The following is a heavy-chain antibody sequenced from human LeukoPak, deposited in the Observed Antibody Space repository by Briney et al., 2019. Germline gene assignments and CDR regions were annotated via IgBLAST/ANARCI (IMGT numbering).Heavy chain of an antibody. J-gene: IGHJ4*02. CDR1: GYTFTSYG. D-gene: IGHD5-18*01. CDR3: ARGGYTYGPGV. V-gene: IGHV1-18*01. CDR2: IIAYNGDT. Sequence: GASVKVSCKASGYTFTSYGISWVRQAPGQGLEWMGRIIAYNGDTNYAQKLQGRVTMTIDISTSKTYMELKRLRSDDTPVYYCARGGYTYGPGVWGQGTLVSVSS.